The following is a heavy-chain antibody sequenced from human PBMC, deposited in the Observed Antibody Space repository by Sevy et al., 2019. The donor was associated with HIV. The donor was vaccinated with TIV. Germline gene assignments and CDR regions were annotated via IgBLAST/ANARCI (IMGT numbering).Heavy chain of an antibody. Sequence: GGSLRLSCTVSGFTFADYAMTWFRQAPGKGLEWISLIRSKANGGTTEHAPSVRGRFVISRDDSKSIAYLQMNSLKTEDTAMYFCTRDTFYYVSGSDAFDIWGQGTMVTVSS. CDR2: IRSKANGGTT. CDR1: GFTFADYA. D-gene: IGHD3-10*01. V-gene: IGHV3-49*03. CDR3: TRDTFYYVSGSDAFDI. J-gene: IGHJ3*02.